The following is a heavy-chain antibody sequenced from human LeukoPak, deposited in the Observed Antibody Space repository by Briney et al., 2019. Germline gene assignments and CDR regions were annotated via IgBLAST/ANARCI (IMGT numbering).Heavy chain of an antibody. CDR2: ISSSSSTI. V-gene: IGHV3-48*01. CDR1: GFTFSSYS. D-gene: IGHD6-19*01. Sequence: GGSLRLSCAASGFTFSSYSMNWVRQAPGKGLEWVSYISSSSSTIYYADSVKGRFTISRDNAKNSLYLQMNSLRAEDTAVYYCARDRYSSGWYSGSLDAFDIWGQGTMVTVSS. CDR3: ARDRYSSGWYSGSLDAFDI. J-gene: IGHJ3*02.